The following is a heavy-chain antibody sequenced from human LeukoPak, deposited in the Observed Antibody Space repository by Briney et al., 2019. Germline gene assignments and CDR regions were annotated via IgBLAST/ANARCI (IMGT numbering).Heavy chain of an antibody. J-gene: IGHJ4*02. V-gene: IGHV3-9*01. CDR3: AKDSGSRYYFDY. Sequence: GGSLRLSCAASGFTFDDYAMHWVRQAPGKGLEWVSGISWNSGSIGYADSVKGRFTISRDNAKNSLYLQMNSLRAEDTALYCCAKDSGSRYYFDYWGQGTLVTVSS. D-gene: IGHD1-26*01. CDR1: GFTFDDYA. CDR2: ISWNSGSI.